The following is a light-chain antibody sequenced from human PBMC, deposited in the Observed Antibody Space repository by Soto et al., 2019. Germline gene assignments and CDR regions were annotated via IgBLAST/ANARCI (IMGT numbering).Light chain of an antibody. CDR1: QSVGTY. Sequence: EIVLTQSPATLSLSPRERATLSCRASQSVGTYLAWYQHKPGQAPRLLIYDASNRATGIPARFSGSVSGTDFTLTISSLEPEDFAVYFCQQRSNWLYTFGQGTKLEIK. CDR2: DAS. CDR3: QQRSNWLYT. J-gene: IGKJ2*01. V-gene: IGKV3-11*01.